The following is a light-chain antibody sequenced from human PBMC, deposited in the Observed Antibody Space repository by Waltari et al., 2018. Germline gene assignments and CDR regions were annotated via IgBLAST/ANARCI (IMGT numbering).Light chain of an antibody. Sequence: QLVLTQSPSASASLGASVKLTCTLSSGHSSNVVAWHQQQPEKGPRYLMKVNSDGSHSKGDDIPDRFSVSSSGAERYLTISSLQSEDEADYYCQTGSHGTWVFGGGTKLTVL. CDR1: SGHSSNV. CDR3: QTGSHGTWV. CDR2: VNSDGSH. J-gene: IGLJ3*02. V-gene: IGLV4-69*01.